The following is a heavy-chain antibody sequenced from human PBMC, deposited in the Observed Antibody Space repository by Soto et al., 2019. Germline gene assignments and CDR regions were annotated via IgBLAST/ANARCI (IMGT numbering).Heavy chain of an antibody. D-gene: IGHD2-2*02. CDR3: ARGQGAAIGDYYYHGMDV. V-gene: IGHV3-73*01. CDR1: GFIFSGSA. J-gene: IGHJ6*02. Sequence: PGGSLRLSCAASGFIFSGSAIHWVRQASGKGLEWVGRIRSRVNNFATSSAASVKGRFTFSRDDSKNTAYLQMNTLKPEDTAVYYCARGQGAAIGDYYYHGMDVWGQGTTVTVSS. CDR2: IRSRVNNFAT.